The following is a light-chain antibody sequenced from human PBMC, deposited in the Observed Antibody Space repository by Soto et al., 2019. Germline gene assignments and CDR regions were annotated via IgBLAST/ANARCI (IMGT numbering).Light chain of an antibody. CDR3: QHYCSSPGLT. J-gene: IGKJ4*01. Sequence: EMVLTQSPGTLSLSPGERATLFCGASQSVTSTSIAWHHQRPGQAPRLLIFGASSRATGIPDRFSGSGSGTDCTLTITRLESDDSAVYYCQHYCSSPGLTFGGGTKVEIK. CDR1: QSVTSTS. V-gene: IGKV3-20*01. CDR2: GAS.